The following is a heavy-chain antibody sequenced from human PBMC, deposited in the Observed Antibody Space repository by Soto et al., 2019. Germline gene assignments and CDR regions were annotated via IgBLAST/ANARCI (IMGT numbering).Heavy chain of an antibody. CDR3: ATKSDYAILTGFDY. Sequence: ASVKVSCKVSGYTLTELSMHWVRQAPGKGLEWMGGFDPEDGETIYAQKFQGRVTMTEDTSTDTAYMELSSLRSEDTAVYYCATKSDYAILTGFDYSGQGTLVTVSS. CDR1: GYTLTELS. D-gene: IGHD3-9*01. CDR2: FDPEDGET. V-gene: IGHV1-24*01. J-gene: IGHJ4*02.